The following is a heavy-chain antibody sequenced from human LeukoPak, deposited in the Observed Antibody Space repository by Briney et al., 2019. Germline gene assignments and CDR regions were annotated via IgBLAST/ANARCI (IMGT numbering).Heavy chain of an antibody. V-gene: IGHV3-20*04. CDR3: AKSPYFYNSGRSVDV. D-gene: IGHD3-10*01. CDR1: GFTFDKYG. J-gene: IGHJ6*04. Sequence: PGGSLRLSCEASGFTFDKYGMSWVRQAPGKGLEWVSGIDWNGGSTAYADSVKGRFTISRDSSKNMLYLHMNRLRAEDTAVYYCAKSPYFYNSGRSVDVWGKGTTVTVSS. CDR2: IDWNGGST.